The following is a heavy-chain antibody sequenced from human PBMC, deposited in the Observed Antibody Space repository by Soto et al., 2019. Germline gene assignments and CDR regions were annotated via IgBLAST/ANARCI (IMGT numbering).Heavy chain of an antibody. CDR3: AKDKPGKTSFDY. CDR1: GFTISSYA. J-gene: IGHJ4*02. Sequence: PGWSLRLSCAASGFTISSYAMSWARQAPGKGLEWVSAISDRGDTTHYADYVKGRFTISRDTSKNTLYLQMNTLRAEDTAVYYCAKDKPGKTSFDYWGRGTPVTVSS. D-gene: IGHD1-1*01. V-gene: IGHV3-23*01. CDR2: ISDRGDTT.